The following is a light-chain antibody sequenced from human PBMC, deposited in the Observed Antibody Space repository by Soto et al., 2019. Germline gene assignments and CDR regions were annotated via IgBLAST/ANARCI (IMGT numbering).Light chain of an antibody. Sequence: EIVLTQSPGTLSLSPGERATLSCRASQSVSSSYLAWYQQKPGQAPRLLIYGASSRATGIPDRFSGSGSGKDFTLTLSRLEHEHFAVYYCQQYGSPPWTFGHGTKVEIK. J-gene: IGKJ1*01. CDR1: QSVSSSY. V-gene: IGKV3-20*01. CDR2: GAS. CDR3: QQYGSPPWT.